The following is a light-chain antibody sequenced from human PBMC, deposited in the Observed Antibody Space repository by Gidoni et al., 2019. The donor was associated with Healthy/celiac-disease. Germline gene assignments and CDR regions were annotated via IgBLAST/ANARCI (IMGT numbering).Light chain of an antibody. J-gene: IGKJ4*01. Sequence: ELVLTQSPATLSLSPGERATLSCRASQSVSSYLAWSQQKPGQAPRLLIYDASNRATGIPARFSGSGSGTDFTLTISSLEPEDFAVYYCQQRSNWPRGPLTFXGXTKVEIK. V-gene: IGKV3-11*01. CDR3: QQRSNWPRGPLT. CDR2: DAS. CDR1: QSVSSY.